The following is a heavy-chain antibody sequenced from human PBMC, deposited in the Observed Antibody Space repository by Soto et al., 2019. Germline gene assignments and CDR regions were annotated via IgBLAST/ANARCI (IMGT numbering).Heavy chain of an antibody. J-gene: IGHJ6*02. D-gene: IGHD4-4*01. Sequence: ASVKVSCKASGYPFTGPYIYWVRQAPGQGLEWMGWINPSSGGTEFAEKFQGRVTVTRDTSIRTVFLELNSLTSDDTGVYFCARDFRTYSNGVEVWGQGAAVTVSS. CDR2: INPSSGGT. CDR1: GYPFTGPY. CDR3: ARDFRTYSNGVEV. V-gene: IGHV1-2*02.